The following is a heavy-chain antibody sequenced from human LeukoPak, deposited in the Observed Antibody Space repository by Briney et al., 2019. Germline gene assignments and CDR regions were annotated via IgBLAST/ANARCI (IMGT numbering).Heavy chain of an antibody. V-gene: IGHV4-30-4*01. Sequence: SETLSLTCTVSGGSISSGDYYWSWIRQPPGKGLEWIGYIYYSGSTYYNPSPKSRVTISVDTSKNQFSLKLSSVTAADTAVYYCARELATMVRGVIIRGSFDYWGQGTLVTVSS. J-gene: IGHJ4*02. D-gene: IGHD3-10*01. CDR3: ARELATMVRGVIIRGSFDY. CDR1: GGSISSGDYY. CDR2: IYYSGST.